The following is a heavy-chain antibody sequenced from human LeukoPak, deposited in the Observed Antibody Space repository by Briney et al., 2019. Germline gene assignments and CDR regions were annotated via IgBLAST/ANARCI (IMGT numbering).Heavy chain of an antibody. CDR1: GFTFSSYW. D-gene: IGHD1-14*01. CDR3: ARGLTRLPRRTIDH. J-gene: IGHJ4*02. CDR2: ISTDGSSI. Sequence: GGSLRLSCAASGFTFSSYWMHWVRQAPGKGPVWVSRISTDGSSISYADSVKGRFTISRDSAKDTLYLQMNSLTAEDTAVYYCARGLTRLPRRTIDHWGQGTLVTVSS. V-gene: IGHV3-74*01.